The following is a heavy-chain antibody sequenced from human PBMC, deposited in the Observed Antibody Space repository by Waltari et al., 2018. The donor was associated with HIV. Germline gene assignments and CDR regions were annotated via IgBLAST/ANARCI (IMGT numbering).Heavy chain of an antibody. V-gene: IGHV3-30*18. J-gene: IGHJ4*02. CDR3: AKDGLSYSGSRYYFDY. D-gene: IGHD1-26*01. CDR1: GFTFSSYG. CDR2: ISHDGSNR. Sequence: QVYLVESGGGVVQPGTSLRLSCAASGFTFSSYGMHWVRQAPGKGLEWVAFISHDGSNRYCVDSVKGRFTISRDNSKNTLYLQMNSLRAEDTSVYYCAKDGLSYSGSRYYFDYWGQGTLVTVSS.